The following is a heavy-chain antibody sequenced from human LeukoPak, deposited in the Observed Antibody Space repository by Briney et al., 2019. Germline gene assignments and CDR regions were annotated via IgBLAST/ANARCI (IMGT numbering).Heavy chain of an antibody. CDR3: AKDPGGWFDP. J-gene: IGHJ5*02. D-gene: IGHD1-26*01. CDR2: ISYDGSNK. V-gene: IGHV3-30*18. Sequence: GGSLRLSCAASGFTFSSYGMHWFRQAPGKGLEWVAVISYDGSNKYYADSVKGRFTISRDNSKNTLYLQMNSLRAEDTAVYYCAKDPGGWFDPWGQGTLVTVSS. CDR1: GFTFSSYG.